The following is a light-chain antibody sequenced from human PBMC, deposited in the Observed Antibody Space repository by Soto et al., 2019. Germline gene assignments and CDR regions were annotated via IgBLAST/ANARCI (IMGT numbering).Light chain of an antibody. J-gene: IGKJ2*01. V-gene: IGKV3-20*01. CDR3: QQYGRSPPFN. Sequence: EIVLTQSPGTLSLSPGERATLSCRASDSVSSTYIAWYQQNLGRAPRLLIYGASSRATSIPDRFSGRGSGTDFTLTISSLEPENFALYFCQQYGRSPPFNFGQRTKVEIK. CDR2: GAS. CDR1: DSVSSTY.